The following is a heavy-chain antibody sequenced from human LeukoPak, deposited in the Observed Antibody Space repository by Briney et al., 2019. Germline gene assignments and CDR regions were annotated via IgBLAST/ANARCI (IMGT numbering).Heavy chain of an antibody. V-gene: IGHV1-2*02. D-gene: IGHD2-15*01. CDR2: INPDSGVT. CDR3: ARDGTFDI. CDR1: GYTFTDYY. J-gene: IGHJ3*02. Sequence: ASVTVSCKASGYTFTDYYMHWVRQAPGQGLEWMGWINPDSGVTNYPQKFQGRVTMTRDTSSSTAYMELIRLRSDDTAVYYCARDGTFDIWGQGTIVPVTS.